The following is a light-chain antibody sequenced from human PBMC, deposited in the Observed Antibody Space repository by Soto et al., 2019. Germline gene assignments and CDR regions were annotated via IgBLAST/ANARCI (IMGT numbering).Light chain of an antibody. CDR3: QQYGIAPYT. Sequence: EIVLTQSPGTLSLSPGERATLSCRASQSVSTRNLAWYQQKPGQAPRLHIYGASSRATGITDWFSGSGSGTDFTVSIRRRGLEDFEVYYCQQYGIAPYTFGQGTKLEIK. J-gene: IGKJ2*01. CDR1: QSVSTRN. CDR2: GAS. V-gene: IGKV3-20*01.